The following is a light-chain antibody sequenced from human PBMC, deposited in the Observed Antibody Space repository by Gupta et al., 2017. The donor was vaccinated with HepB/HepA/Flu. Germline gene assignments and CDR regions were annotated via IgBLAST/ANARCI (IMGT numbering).Light chain of an antibody. V-gene: IGLV2-14*03. Sequence: SALTQPASVTGSPERSITISCTGTSSDVGGYNYVSWYQHHPGKAPKLMIYDVSTRPAGVANRFSGSKSGNTASLTISGLQAEDEADYYCSSYTIISTIVFGGGTKLTVL. CDR2: DVS. CDR1: SSDVGGYNY. CDR3: SSYTIISTIV. J-gene: IGLJ2*01.